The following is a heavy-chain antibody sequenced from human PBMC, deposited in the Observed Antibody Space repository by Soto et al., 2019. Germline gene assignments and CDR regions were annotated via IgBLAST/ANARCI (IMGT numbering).Heavy chain of an antibody. D-gene: IGHD3-22*01. J-gene: IGHJ4*02. V-gene: IGHV3-33*01. CDR2: IWYDGSNK. CDR1: GFTFSSYG. Sequence: QVQLVESGGGVVQPGRSLRLSCAASGFTFSSYGMHWVRQAPGKGLEWVAVIWYDGSNKYYADSVKGRFTISRDNSKNTLYLQMNSLRAEDTAVYYCARAPRYVSSGYNRYWGQGTLVTVSS. CDR3: ARAPRYVSSGYNRY.